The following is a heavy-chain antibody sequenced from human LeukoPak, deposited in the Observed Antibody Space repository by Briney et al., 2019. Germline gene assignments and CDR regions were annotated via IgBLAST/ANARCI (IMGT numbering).Heavy chain of an antibody. V-gene: IGHV3-23*01. CDR2: ISGSGGST. J-gene: IGHJ6*04. CDR3: AELGITMIGGV. CDR1: GFTFSSYG. Sequence: GGSLRLSCAASGFTFSSYGMTWVRQAPGKGLEWVSGISGSGGSTYYADSVKGRFTISRDNSKNTLYLQMNSLRAEDTAVYYCAELGITMIGGVWGKGTTVTISS. D-gene: IGHD3-10*02.